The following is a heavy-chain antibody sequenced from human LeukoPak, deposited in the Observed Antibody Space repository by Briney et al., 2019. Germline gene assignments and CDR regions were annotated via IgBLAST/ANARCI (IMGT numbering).Heavy chain of an antibody. Sequence: SETLSLTCTVSGGSVSSGSYYWSWIRQPPGKGLEWIGYIYYSGSTNYNPSLKSRVTISVDTSKNQFSLKLSSVTAADTAVYYCARARGVAVASWGQGTLVTVSS. V-gene: IGHV4-61*01. CDR1: GGSVSSGSYY. CDR2: IYYSGST. D-gene: IGHD6-19*01. J-gene: IGHJ4*02. CDR3: ARARGVAVAS.